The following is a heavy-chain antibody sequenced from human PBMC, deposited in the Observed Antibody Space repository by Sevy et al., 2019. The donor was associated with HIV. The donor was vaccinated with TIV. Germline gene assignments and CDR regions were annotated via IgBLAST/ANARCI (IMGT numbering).Heavy chain of an antibody. D-gene: IGHD2-15*01. J-gene: IGHJ4*02. V-gene: IGHV3-48*02. CDR2: ISSSSRTM. CDR3: ARGIVLGAATGFDY. Sequence: GGSLRLSCAASGFTFSTYSMNWVRQAPGKGLEWVSYISSSSRTMYYADSVKGRFTISRDNAKNSLYLQMNSLRDEDTAVYYCARGIVLGAATGFDYWGQGTLVTVSS. CDR1: GFTFSTYS.